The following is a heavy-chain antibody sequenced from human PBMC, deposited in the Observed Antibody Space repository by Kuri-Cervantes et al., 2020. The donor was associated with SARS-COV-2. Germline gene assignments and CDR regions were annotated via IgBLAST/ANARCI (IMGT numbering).Heavy chain of an antibody. D-gene: IGHD6-19*01. CDR1: GFTVSSNE. CDR2: ISGGST. J-gene: IGHJ3*02. Sequence: GESLKISCAASGFTVSSNEMSWVRQAPGKGLEWVSSISGGSTYYADSRKGRFTISRDNAKNSLYLQMNSLRAEDMALYYCAKDKAVAGTGLGAFDIWGQGTMVTVSS. V-gene: IGHV3-38-3*01. CDR3: AKDKAVAGTGLGAFDI.